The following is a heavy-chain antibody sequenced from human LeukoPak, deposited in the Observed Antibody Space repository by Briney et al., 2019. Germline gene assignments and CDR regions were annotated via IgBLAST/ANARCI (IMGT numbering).Heavy chain of an antibody. J-gene: IGHJ6*03. CDR3: AREISGTYYNPLGYMDV. CDR2: IFTSGIA. D-gene: IGHD3-10*01. CDR1: GGSIGIYY. V-gene: IGHV4-4*07. Sequence: SETLSLTCTVSGGSIGIYYWNWIRQPAGKGLEWIGRIFTSGIANYNPSLKSRATMSVDTSKNQFSLNLSSVTAADTAVYYCAREISGTYYNPLGYMDVWGKGTTVTVSS.